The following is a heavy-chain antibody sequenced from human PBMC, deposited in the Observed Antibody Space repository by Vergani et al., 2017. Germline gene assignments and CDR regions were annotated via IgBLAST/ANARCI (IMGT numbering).Heavy chain of an antibody. CDR3: ARSRPYCTSGSCPAI. D-gene: IGHD2-15*01. J-gene: IGHJ4*02. V-gene: IGHV4-4*07. CDR1: GAPISYWC. Sequence: QVQMQESGPGLVKTSETLSLTCSASGAPISYWCWSWLRQPAGKGLEWIGRLCPSGSTNYKPSLKCRVTMSIDTSKNQFSLKLNSVTVADTAVYYCARSRPYCTSGSCPAIWGQGTLVTVSS. CDR2: LCPSGST.